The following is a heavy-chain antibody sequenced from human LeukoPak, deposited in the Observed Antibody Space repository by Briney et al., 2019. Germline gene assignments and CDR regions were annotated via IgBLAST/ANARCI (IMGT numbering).Heavy chain of an antibody. V-gene: IGHV3-7*01. Sequence: GGSLRLSCAASGFTFSSYWMSWVRQAPGKGLEWVANIKQDGSEKYYVDSVKGRFTISRDNAKNSLYLQMNSLRAEDTAVYYCARGQYSSWYYYYYYMDVWGKGTTVTVSS. CDR2: IKQDGSEK. D-gene: IGHD6-13*01. J-gene: IGHJ6*03. CDR1: GFTFSSYW. CDR3: ARGQYSSWYYYYYYMDV.